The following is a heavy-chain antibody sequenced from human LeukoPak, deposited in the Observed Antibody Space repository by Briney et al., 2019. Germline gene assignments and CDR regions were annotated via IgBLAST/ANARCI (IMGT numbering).Heavy chain of an antibody. V-gene: IGHV4-59*01. J-gene: IGHJ4*02. CDR2: IYYSGST. Sequence: TSETLSLTCTVSGGSISSYYWSWIRQPPGKGQEWIGYIYYSGSTNYNPSLKSRVTISVDTSTNQFSLKLSSVTAADTAVYYCARGGLTYDSSLDYWGQGTLVTVSS. CDR3: ARGGLTYDSSLDY. D-gene: IGHD3-22*01. CDR1: GGSISSYY.